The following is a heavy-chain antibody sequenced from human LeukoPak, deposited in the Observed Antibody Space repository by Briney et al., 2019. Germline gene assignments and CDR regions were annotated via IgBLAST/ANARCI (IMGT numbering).Heavy chain of an antibody. Sequence: SETLSLTCTVYGGPFSGYYWSWIRQPPGKGLEWIGEINHSGSTNYNPSPKSRVTISVDTSKNQFSLKLSSVTAADTAVYYCARGALGDYYDRWGQGTLVTVSS. CDR1: GGPFSGYY. CDR3: ARGALGDYYDR. J-gene: IGHJ4*02. V-gene: IGHV4-34*01. D-gene: IGHD3-16*01. CDR2: INHSGST.